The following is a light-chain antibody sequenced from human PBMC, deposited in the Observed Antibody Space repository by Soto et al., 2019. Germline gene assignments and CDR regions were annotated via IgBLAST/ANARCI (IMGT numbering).Light chain of an antibody. V-gene: IGLV2-11*01. CDR1: SSDVGGYNY. J-gene: IGLJ1*01. Sequence: QSALTQPRSVSGSPGQSVTISCTGTSSDVGGYNYVSWYPQHPGKAPKLMIYYVSKRPSGVPDRFSGSKSGNTASLTISGLQADDEADYYCCSYAGSYYVFGTGTKVTVL. CDR3: CSYAGSYYV. CDR2: YVS.